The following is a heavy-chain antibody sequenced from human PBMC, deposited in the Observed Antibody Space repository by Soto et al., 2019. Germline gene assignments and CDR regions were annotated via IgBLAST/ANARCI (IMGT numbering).Heavy chain of an antibody. Sequence: QVQLVQSGVELKKPGASVWVSCKASGYPFTKYDSSWVRHAPGQGLEWMGLISGHSGGTIYAPKVRARTTMNTDTSTRTAYMDLRRLRTAVTAVYYYSCEGGHGAVNHHYARDVGGQGTTVTVSS. CDR2: ISGHSGGT. CDR3: SCEGGHGAVNHHYARDV. D-gene: IGHD3-16*01. J-gene: IGHJ6*02. CDR1: GYPFTKYD. V-gene: IGHV1-18*01.